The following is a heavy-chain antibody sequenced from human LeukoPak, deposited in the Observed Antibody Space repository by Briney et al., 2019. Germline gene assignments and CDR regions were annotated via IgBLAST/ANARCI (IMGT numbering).Heavy chain of an antibody. D-gene: IGHD2-21*01. J-gene: IGHJ3*01. V-gene: IGHV4-59*08. CDR2: YNSGST. CDR1: GGSISSHY. CDR3: ASHGDCGGTNCLAFDV. Sequence: SETLSLTCTVSGGSISSHYWSWIRQPPGKGLEYIGFYNSGSTNYNPSLKSRVTISETTSKGQFSLELSSVTAADTAVYYCASHGDCGGTNCLAFDVWGQGAMVIVSS.